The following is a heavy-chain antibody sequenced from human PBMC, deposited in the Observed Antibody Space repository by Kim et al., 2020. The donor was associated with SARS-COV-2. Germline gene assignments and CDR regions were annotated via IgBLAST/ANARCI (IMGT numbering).Heavy chain of an antibody. V-gene: IGHV4-34*01. J-gene: IGHJ4*02. CDR3: ARGMGGGDDFDY. Sequence: NYSPSLTSRVTISVDPSKTQFSLKLSSVTAADTAVYYCARGMGGGDDFDYWGQGTLVTVSS. D-gene: IGHD1-26*01.